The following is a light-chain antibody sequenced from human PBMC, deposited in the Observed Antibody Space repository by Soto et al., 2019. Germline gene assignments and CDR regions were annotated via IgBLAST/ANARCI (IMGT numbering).Light chain of an antibody. CDR3: QQYNNWPWT. V-gene: IGKV3-15*01. CDR1: QSVSSN. CDR2: GAS. J-gene: IGKJ1*01. Sequence: EIVMTQSPATLSVSPGERATLSCRASQSVSSNLAWYQQKPGQAPRLLIYGASTRATGIPARFSGSGSGTEFTLTISSLQSEDFAVYYCQQYNNWPWTFGPGTQVEIK.